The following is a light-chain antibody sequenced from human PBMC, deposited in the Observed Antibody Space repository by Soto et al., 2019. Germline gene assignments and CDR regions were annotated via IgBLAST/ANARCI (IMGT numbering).Light chain of an antibody. J-gene: IGLJ1*01. CDR1: NSDVGIYDF. Sequence: QSVLTQPSSLSGTPGQSITISCTGSNSDVGIYDFVSWYQHHPGRAPKLIVSEVSHRPSGVSNRFSGSKSGNTASLTISGLQSEDEADYYCISYTSDDVSYVFGTGTKVTVL. CDR3: ISYTSDDVSYV. CDR2: EVS. V-gene: IGLV2-14*01.